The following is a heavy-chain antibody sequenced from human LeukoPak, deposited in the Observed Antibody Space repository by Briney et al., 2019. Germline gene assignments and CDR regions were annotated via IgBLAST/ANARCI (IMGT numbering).Heavy chain of an antibody. Sequence: ASVKVSCKASGYTFTSYDINWVRQATGQGLEWMGWMNPNIGSTGYAQKFQGRVTMTRNTSISTAYMELSSLRSEDTAVYYCARAPEYYDFWSGYYSPFDYWGQGTLVTVSS. D-gene: IGHD3-3*01. CDR1: GYTFTSYD. V-gene: IGHV1-8*01. CDR2: MNPNIGST. J-gene: IGHJ4*02. CDR3: ARAPEYYDFWSGYYSPFDY.